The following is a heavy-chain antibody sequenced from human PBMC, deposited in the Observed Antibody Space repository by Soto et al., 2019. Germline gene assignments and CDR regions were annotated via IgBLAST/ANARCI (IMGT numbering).Heavy chain of an antibody. Sequence: GESLKISCAASGFTFSSYGMHWVRQAPGKGLEWVAVISYDGSNKYYADSVKGRFTISRDNSKNTLYLQMNSLRAEDTAVYYCVKGEYSGYGARLYWGQGTLVTVSS. D-gene: IGHD5-12*01. CDR2: ISYDGSNK. CDR1: GFTFSSYG. V-gene: IGHV3-30*18. CDR3: VKGEYSGYGARLY. J-gene: IGHJ4*02.